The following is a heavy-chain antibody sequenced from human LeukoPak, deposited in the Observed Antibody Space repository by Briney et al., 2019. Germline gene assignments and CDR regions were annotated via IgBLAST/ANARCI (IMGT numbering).Heavy chain of an antibody. CDR3: ARDWQYSSSWYLYLFDY. D-gene: IGHD6-13*01. J-gene: IGHJ4*02. CDR1: GYTFTSYD. CDR2: MNPNSGNT. Sequence: ASVKVSCKASGYTFTSYDINWVRQATGQGLEWMGWMNPNSGNTGYAQKFQGRVTMTRDTSISTAYMELSRLRSDDTAVYYCARDWQYSSSWYLYLFDYWGQGTLVTVSS. V-gene: IGHV1-8*01.